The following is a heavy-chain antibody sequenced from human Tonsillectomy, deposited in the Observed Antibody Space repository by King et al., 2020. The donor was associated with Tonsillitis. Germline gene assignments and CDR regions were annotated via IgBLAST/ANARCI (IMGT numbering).Heavy chain of an antibody. CDR2: IAYDASYE. D-gene: IGHD3-16*01. CDR3: AKDGIGLSDRYFDL. CDR1: GFTFGDYG. J-gene: IGHJ2*01. Sequence: QVQLVESGGGVVQPGTSLRLSCAASGFTFGDYGMHWVRQAPGKGLEWVALIAYDASYENYADSVKGRFTISRDNSKNTLYLEMNSLRVEDTAVYYCAKDGIGLSDRYFDLWGRGTLVTVSS. V-gene: IGHV3-30*18.